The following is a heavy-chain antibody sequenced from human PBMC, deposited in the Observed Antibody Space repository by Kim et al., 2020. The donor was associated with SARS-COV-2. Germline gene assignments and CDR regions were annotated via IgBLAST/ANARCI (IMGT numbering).Heavy chain of an antibody. CDR3: ANFES. CDR2: EGSHK. Sequence: EGSHKDYADSVKGRLTISRDNSKNMVYLQMNSLRAEDTAVYYCANFESWGQGTLVTVSS. V-gene: IGHV3-33*06. J-gene: IGHJ4*02.